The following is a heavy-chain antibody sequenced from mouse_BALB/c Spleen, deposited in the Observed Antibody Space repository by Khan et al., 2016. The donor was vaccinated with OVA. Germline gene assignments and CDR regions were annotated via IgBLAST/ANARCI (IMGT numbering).Heavy chain of an antibody. CDR3: TRPYYADY. V-gene: IGHV1-9*01. D-gene: IGHD2-10*01. CDR2: ILPGTGNT. Sequence: QVQLKESGAELMKPGASVKISCEATGYAFRSYWIEWVKQRPGHGLEWVGEILPGTGNTKYNEKFEGKATLTADTSSNTAHLQLSSLTSEDSAVXYCTRPYYADYWGQGTTLTVSS. CDR1: GYAFRSYW. J-gene: IGHJ2*01.